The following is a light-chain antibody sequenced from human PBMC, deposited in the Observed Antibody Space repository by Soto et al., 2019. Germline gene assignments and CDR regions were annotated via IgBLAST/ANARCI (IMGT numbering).Light chain of an antibody. J-gene: IGKJ5*01. CDR2: LGS. V-gene: IGKV2-28*01. Sequence: DIVMTQSPLSLPVTPGEPASISCRSSQSLLHSNGYSYLDWYLQKPGQSPQLLIYLGSTRAPGVPDRFSGSGSGTDFTLTISRVEAEDVGVYYCMQSVQLPITFGQGTRLEIK. CDR3: MQSVQLPIT. CDR1: QSLLHSNGYSY.